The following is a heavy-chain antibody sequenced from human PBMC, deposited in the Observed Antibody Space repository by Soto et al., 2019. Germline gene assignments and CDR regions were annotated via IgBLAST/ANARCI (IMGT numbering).Heavy chain of an antibody. D-gene: IGHD1-1*01. CDR3: ARDRERRLPPEDHVAFDI. V-gene: IGHV1-69*13. J-gene: IGHJ3*02. CDR1: GGTFSSYA. Sequence: SVKVSCKASGGTFSSYAISWVRQAPGQGLEWMGGIIPIFGTANYAQKFQGRVTITADESTSTAYMELSSLRSEDTAVYYCARDRERRLPPEDHVAFDIWGQGKMVTVSS. CDR2: IIPIFGTA.